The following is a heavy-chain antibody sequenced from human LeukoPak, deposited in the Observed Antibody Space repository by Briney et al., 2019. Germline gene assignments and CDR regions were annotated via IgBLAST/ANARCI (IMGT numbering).Heavy chain of an antibody. V-gene: IGHV4-31*03. CDR3: ARARGIVLMVYAMGWFDP. D-gene: IGHD2-8*01. CDR2: IYYSGSS. Sequence: SQTLSLTCTVSGGSINNGGYYWSWIRQHPGKGLEWIGYIYYSGSSYYNPSLRSRVTISVDTSKNHFSLKLSSVTAADTAVYYCARARGIVLMVYAMGWFDPWGQGTLVTVSS. J-gene: IGHJ5*02. CDR1: GGSINNGGYY.